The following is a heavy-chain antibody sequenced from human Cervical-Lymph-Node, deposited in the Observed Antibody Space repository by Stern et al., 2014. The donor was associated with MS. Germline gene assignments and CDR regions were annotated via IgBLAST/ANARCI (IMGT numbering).Heavy chain of an antibody. V-gene: IGHV3-74*02. CDR3: TSGNYGMDV. CDR2: INIDGSST. J-gene: IGHJ6*02. D-gene: IGHD1-26*01. CDR1: GFTFSSAR. Sequence: EVQLVESGGGLVQPGGSLRLSCAASGFTFSSARMYWVRQAPGKGLVCVSRINIDGSSTYYADSVKGRFNTSRDNAKSTLYLQMNSLRAEDTAVYYCTSGNYGMDVWGQGTTVTVSS.